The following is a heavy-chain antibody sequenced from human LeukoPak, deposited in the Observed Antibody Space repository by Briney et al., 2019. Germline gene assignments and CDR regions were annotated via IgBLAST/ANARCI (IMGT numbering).Heavy chain of an antibody. J-gene: IGHJ4*02. Sequence: ASVKVSCKASGYTFTSYDISWARQAPGQGLEWMGWISAYNGNTNYAQKLQGRVTMTTDTSTSTAYMELRSLRSDDTAVYYCARGLRAYCGGDCYPFDYWGQGTLVTVSS. CDR1: GYTFTSYD. CDR3: ARGLRAYCGGDCYPFDY. CDR2: ISAYNGNT. V-gene: IGHV1-18*01. D-gene: IGHD2-21*02.